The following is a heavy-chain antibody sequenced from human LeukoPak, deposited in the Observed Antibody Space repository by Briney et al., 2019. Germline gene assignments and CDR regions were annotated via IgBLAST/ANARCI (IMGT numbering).Heavy chain of an antibody. D-gene: IGHD3-22*01. V-gene: IGHV4-39*07. CDR2: IHYSGST. CDR1: GGSVSSYNYY. CDR3: ARHVVTLYYYDSSGYLDY. J-gene: IGHJ4*02. Sequence: SETLSLTCTVSGGSVSSYNYYWGWIRQPPGKGPEWIGSIHYSGSTHYNPALISRVTISGDSSKNQFSLKLSSVTAADTAVYYCARHVVTLYYYDSSGYLDYWGREPWSPSPQ.